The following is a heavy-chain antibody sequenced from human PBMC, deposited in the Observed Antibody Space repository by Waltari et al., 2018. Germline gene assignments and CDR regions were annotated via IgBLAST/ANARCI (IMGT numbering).Heavy chain of an antibody. V-gene: IGHV3-64*01. CDR3: ARDRTRVPPRGYFDL. Sequence: VQLQESGPGLVKPSETLSLTCAVSGYSISSGYYWGWIRQPPGKGLEYVSAISSNGGRTYYANSVKGRFTMSRDNAKNTLYLQMGSLRAEDMAVYYCARDRTRVPPRGYFDLWGRGTLVTVSS. CDR2: ISSNGGRT. CDR1: GYSISSGY. D-gene: IGHD3-3*01. J-gene: IGHJ2*01.